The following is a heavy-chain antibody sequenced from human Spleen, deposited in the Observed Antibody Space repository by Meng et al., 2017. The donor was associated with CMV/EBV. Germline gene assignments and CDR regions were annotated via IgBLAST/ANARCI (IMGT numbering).Heavy chain of an antibody. Sequence: GSLRLSCTVSGGSVSSGSYYWSWIRQPPGKGLEWIGYIYYSGSTNYNPSLKSRVTISVDRSKNQFSLKLSSVTAADTAVYYCAREVYDTSGYHGAFDIWGQGTMVTVSS. CDR3: AREVYDTSGYHGAFDI. J-gene: IGHJ3*02. CDR2: IYYSGST. D-gene: IGHD3-22*01. CDR1: GGSVSSGSYY. V-gene: IGHV4-61*01.